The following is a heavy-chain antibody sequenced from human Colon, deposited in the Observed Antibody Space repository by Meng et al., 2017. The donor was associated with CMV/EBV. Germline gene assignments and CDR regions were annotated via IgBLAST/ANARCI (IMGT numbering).Heavy chain of an antibody. CDR2: IYPGDSDT. CDR3: ARHGIAAVGFPFYWFDP. J-gene: IGHJ5*02. D-gene: IGHD6-13*01. V-gene: IGHV5-51*01. Sequence: GESLKISCKGSGYSFTRYWIGWVRQMPGKGLEWMGIIYPGDSDTRYSPSFQGQVTISADRSISTAYLHWSSLKASDTAMYYCARHGIAAVGFPFYWFDPWGQGTLVTVSS. CDR1: GYSFTRYW.